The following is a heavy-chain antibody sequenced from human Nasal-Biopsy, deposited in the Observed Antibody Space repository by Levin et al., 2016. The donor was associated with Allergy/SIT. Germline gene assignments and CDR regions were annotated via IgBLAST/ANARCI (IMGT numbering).Heavy chain of an antibody. CDR1: GFSVSDNY. V-gene: IGHV3-53*01. CDR2: IYAAGIT. Sequence: GGSLRLSCTVSGFSVSDNYMSWVRQAPGKGLEWVSVIYAAGITYYADSVKGRFNISRDDSKNMVYLQMNSLRVDDTAIYYCARRVYSYGTESFGSWGQGTLVTVSS. J-gene: IGHJ4*02. D-gene: IGHD5-18*01. CDR3: ARRVYSYGTESFGS.